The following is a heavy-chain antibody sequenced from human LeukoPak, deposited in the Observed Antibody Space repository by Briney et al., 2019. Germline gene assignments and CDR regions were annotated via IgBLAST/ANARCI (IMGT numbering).Heavy chain of an antibody. CDR3: TIDRALELWGFEAFDI. V-gene: IGHV6-1*01. Sequence: SQTLSLTCAISGDSVSSNSAAWNWIGQSPSRGLERLGRTYYRSKWSNDYAGFVKSRITINPDTSKNQFSLQLNSVTPEDTALYYCTIDRALELWGFEAFDIWGQGTMVTVSS. J-gene: IGHJ3*02. D-gene: IGHD3-16*01. CDR1: GDSVSSNSAA. CDR2: TYYRSKWSN.